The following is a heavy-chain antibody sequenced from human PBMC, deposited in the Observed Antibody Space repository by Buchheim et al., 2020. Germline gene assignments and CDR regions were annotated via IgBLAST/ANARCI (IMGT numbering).Heavy chain of an antibody. Sequence: EVQLVESGGGLVQPGGSLRLSCAASGFAFSSYEMTWVRQAPGKGLEWLSYISAFASTIYYADSVKGRFTVSSDNAKNSVYLQMNSLRAEDSALYYCARLTDYSSNIRRAFAFWGQGT. CDR3: ARLTDYSSNIRRAFAF. D-gene: IGHD6-19*01. V-gene: IGHV3-48*03. CDR2: ISAFASTI. CDR1: GFAFSSYE. J-gene: IGHJ3*01.